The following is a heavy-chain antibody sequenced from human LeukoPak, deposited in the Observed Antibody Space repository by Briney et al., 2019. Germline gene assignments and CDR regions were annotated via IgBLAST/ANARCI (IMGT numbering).Heavy chain of an antibody. CDR2: INPNSGGT. D-gene: IGHD2-2*01. J-gene: IGHJ6*03. Sequence: ASVKVSCKASGYTFTSYAMNWVRQAPGQGLEWMGWINPNSGGTNYAQKFQGRVTMTRDTSISTAYMELTRLRSDDTAVYYCARDRGSEYCSSTSCYHYYYYMDVWGKGTTVTVSS. CDR3: ARDRGSEYCSSTSCYHYYYYMDV. V-gene: IGHV1-2*02. CDR1: GYTFTSYA.